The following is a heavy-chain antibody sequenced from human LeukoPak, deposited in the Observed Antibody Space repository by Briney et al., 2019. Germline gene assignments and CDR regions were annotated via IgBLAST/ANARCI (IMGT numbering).Heavy chain of an antibody. CDR3: ARGTWETRFGY. CDR1: GGSFSGYY. J-gene: IGHJ4*02. CDR2: INHSGST. D-gene: IGHD1-14*01. V-gene: IGHV4-34*01. Sequence: PSETLSLTCAVYGGSFSGYYWSWIRQPPGKGLEWIGEINHSGSTNYNPSLKSRVTISVNTSKNQFSLKLSSVTAADTAVYYCARGTWETRFGYWGQGTLVTVSS.